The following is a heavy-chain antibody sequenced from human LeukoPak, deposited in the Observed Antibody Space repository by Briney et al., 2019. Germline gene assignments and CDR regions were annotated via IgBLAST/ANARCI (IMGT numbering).Heavy chain of an antibody. CDR2: ISWNSGSI. CDR3: AKAAMGGDWFDP. J-gene: IGHJ5*02. D-gene: IGHD2-2*01. V-gene: IGHV3-20*04. CDR1: GFTFDDYG. Sequence: GGSLRLSCAASGFTFDDYGMSWVRQAPGKGLEWVSGISWNSGSIGYADSVKGRFTISRDNAKNSLYLQMNSLRAEDTALYYCAKAAMGGDWFDPWGQGTLVTVSS.